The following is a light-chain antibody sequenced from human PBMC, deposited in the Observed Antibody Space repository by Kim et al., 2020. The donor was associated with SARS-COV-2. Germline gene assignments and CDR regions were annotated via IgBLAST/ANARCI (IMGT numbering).Light chain of an antibody. V-gene: IGLV1-47*01. J-gene: IGLJ3*02. Sequence: QSVLTQLPSTFGTPGQRVTISCSGSSSNIGSYSVYWYQQVPGTAPKVLIYRNNQRPSGVPDQFSGSRSGTTASLAISGLRSEDEGNYYCAAWDDSLSDAVFGGRTKLTVL. CDR2: RNN. CDR1: SSNIGSYS. CDR3: AAWDDSLSDAV.